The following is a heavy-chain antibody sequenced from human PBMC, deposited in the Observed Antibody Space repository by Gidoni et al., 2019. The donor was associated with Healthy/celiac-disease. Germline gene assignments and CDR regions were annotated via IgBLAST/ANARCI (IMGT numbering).Heavy chain of an antibody. CDR3: AGFTIKDYYGMDV. J-gene: IGHJ6*02. CDR2: ISSSSSYI. CDR1: GFTFRSYS. Sequence: EVQLVASGGGLVKPVGSLRLYCAASGFTFRSYSMNWDRQAPGKGLEWVSSISSSSSYIYYADSVKSRFTISRDNAKNSLYLQMNSLRAEDTAVYYCAGFTIKDYYGMDVWGQGTTVTVSS. V-gene: IGHV3-21*01. D-gene: IGHD2-2*01.